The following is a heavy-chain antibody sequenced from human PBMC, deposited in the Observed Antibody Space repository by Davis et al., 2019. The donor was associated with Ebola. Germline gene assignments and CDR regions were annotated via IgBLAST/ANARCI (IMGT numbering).Heavy chain of an antibody. CDR2: IYYSGST. J-gene: IGHJ4*02. V-gene: IGHV4-59*01. CDR1: GGSISSYY. Sequence: SETLSLTCTVSGGSISSYYWSWIRQPPGKGLEWIGSIYYSGSTYYNPSLKSRVTISVDTSKNQFSLKLSSVTAADTAVYYCARDVSGWGQGTLVTVSS. D-gene: IGHD3-10*01. CDR3: ARDVSG.